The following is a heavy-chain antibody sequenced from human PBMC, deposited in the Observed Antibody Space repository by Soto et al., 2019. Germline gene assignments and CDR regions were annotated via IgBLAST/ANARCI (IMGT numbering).Heavy chain of an antibody. Sequence: PSETLSLTCSVSGGSISSYYWNWIRQAPGKGLEWIGYISNSGTSYYNPSLRGRVTISADTSKNRFSLKMTSVTAADTAVYFCARERFTMTGGVITTAWFDPWGPGTRVTVSS. CDR2: ISNSGTS. CDR3: ARERFTMTGGVITTAWFDP. CDR1: GGSISSYY. D-gene: IGHD3-16*02. J-gene: IGHJ5*02. V-gene: IGHV4-59*01.